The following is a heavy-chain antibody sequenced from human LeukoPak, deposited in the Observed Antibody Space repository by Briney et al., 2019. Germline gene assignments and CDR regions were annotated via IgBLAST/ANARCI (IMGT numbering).Heavy chain of an antibody. CDR3: ARGAFGDSSGYYHKAFDI. D-gene: IGHD3-22*01. J-gene: IGHJ3*02. V-gene: IGHV3-30-3*01. CDR2: ISYDGSNK. CDR1: GFTFSSYA. Sequence: GGSLRLSCAASGFTFSSYAMHWVRQAPGKGLEWVAVISYDGSNKYYADSVKGRFTISSDNSKNTLYLQMNSLRAEDTAVYYCARGAFGDSSGYYHKAFDIWGQGTMVTVSS.